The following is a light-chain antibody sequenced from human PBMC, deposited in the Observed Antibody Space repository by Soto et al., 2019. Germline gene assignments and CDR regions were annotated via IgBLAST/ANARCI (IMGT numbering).Light chain of an antibody. J-gene: IGKJ1*01. V-gene: IGKV3-20*01. CDR1: QRVNSGY. Sequence: EVVLTQSPGTLSLSPGERAILSCRASQRVNSGYLAWYQQKPGQAPRLLVYGTSIRAADIPDRFSGSQSGTDFTLTISRLEPEDFAAYACQQDRASPPWTFGQGTKVE. CDR3: QQDRASPPWT. CDR2: GTS.